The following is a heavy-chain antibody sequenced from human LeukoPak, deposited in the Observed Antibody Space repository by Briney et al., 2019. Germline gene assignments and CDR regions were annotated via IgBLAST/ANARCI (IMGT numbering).Heavy chain of an antibody. J-gene: IGHJ4*02. CDR1: GGSISSSSYY. CDR2: IYYSGST. Sequence: PSETLSLTCTVSGGSISSSSYYWGWIRQPPGKGLEWIGSIYYSGSTYYNPSLKSRVTISVDTSKNQFSLKLSSVTAADTAVYYCARDPYSSSWLDYWGQGTLVTVSS. V-gene: IGHV4-39*07. CDR3: ARDPYSSSWLDY. D-gene: IGHD6-13*01.